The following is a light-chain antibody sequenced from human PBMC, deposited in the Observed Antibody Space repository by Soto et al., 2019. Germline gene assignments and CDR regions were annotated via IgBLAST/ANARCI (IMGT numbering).Light chain of an antibody. J-gene: IGKJ4*01. V-gene: IGKV3-20*01. CDR1: QSVSSSY. CDR3: QQYSSSPGLT. Sequence: EIVLTQSPGTLSLSPGERATLSCRASQSVSSSYLAWYQQKPGQAPRLLIYGASSRATGIPDRFSGSGSGTDFTLTISRLEPEDFAVYSCQQYSSSPGLTVGGGTKVEIK. CDR2: GAS.